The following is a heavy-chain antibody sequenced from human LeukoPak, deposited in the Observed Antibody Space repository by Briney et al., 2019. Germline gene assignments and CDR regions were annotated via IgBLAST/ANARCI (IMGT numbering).Heavy chain of an antibody. Sequence: GGSLRLSCAASGFTVSTNYMSWVRQALGKGLEWVSVIYSGGSTYYADSVQGRFTISRDNSNNTLYLQMNSLRAEDTAVYYCARDPRFLEGLSHAGDYYYIDVWGKGTTVTVSS. CDR2: IYSGGST. CDR3: ARDPRFLEGLSHAGDYYYIDV. V-gene: IGHV3-53*05. J-gene: IGHJ6*03. D-gene: IGHD3-3*01. CDR1: GFTVSTNY.